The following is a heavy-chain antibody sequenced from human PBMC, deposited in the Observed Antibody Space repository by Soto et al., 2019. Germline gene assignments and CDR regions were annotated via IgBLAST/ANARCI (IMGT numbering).Heavy chain of an antibody. CDR3: ARDRVESGYPEYFQH. Sequence: EVQLVESGGGLIQPGGSLSPSCAASGFTFSSNYMSWVRQAPGKGLEWVSVIYSGGSTYYADSVKGRFTISRDNSKNTLYLQMNSLRAEDTAVYYCARDRVESGYPEYFQHWGQGTLVTVSS. D-gene: IGHD3-22*01. CDR1: GFTFSSNY. V-gene: IGHV3-53*01. J-gene: IGHJ1*01. CDR2: IYSGGST.